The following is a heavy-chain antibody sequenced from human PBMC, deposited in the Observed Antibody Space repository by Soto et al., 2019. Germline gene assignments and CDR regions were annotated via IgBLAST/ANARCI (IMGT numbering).Heavy chain of an antibody. J-gene: IGHJ4*02. CDR2: FDPEDGET. CDR3: ATGATPYDSSGYYLDY. Sequence: ASVKVSCKVSGYTLTELSMHWVRQAPGKGLEWMGGFDPEDGETIYAQKFQGRVTMTEDTSTDTAYMELSSLRSEDTAVYYCATGATPYDSSGYYLDYWGQGTLVTVSS. D-gene: IGHD3-22*01. V-gene: IGHV1-24*01. CDR1: GYTLTELS.